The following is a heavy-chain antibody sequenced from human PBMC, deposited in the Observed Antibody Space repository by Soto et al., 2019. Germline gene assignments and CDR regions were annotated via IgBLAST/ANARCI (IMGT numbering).Heavy chain of an antibody. CDR3: ARDGYDYVWGSYRLIDY. J-gene: IGHJ4*02. CDR2: ISSSSSTI. CDR1: GFTFSSYS. V-gene: IGHV3-48*02. D-gene: IGHD3-16*02. Sequence: GGTLRLSCAASGFTFSSYSMNWVRQAPGKGLEWVSYISSSSSTIYYEDSVKGRFTISRDNAKNSLYLQMNSLRDEDTAVYYCARDGYDYVWGSYRLIDYWGQGTLVTVSS.